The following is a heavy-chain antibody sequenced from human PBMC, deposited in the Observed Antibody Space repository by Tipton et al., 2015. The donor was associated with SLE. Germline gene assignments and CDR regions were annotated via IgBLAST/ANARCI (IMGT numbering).Heavy chain of an antibody. V-gene: IGHV3-53*04. CDR3: ARENVEDGNSYYYMDV. D-gene: IGHD2-21*01. CDR1: GFSVSRNY. CDR2: IYIAGTT. J-gene: IGHJ6*03. Sequence: SLRLSCAASGFSVSRNYMNWVRQAPGKGLEWISVIYIAGTTWYADSVRGRFTISRHDSENTVYLQMDSLRPEDTAVYYRARENVEDGNSYYYMDVWGKGTTVTVPS.